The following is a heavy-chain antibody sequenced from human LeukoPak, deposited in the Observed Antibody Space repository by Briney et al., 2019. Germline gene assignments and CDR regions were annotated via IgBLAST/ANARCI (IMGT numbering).Heavy chain of an antibody. CDR1: GGSFSGDH. CDR2: ISHSGTT. Sequence: SETLSHTCAVYGGSFSGDHCSWIRQSTAKGLEWIGEISHSGTTYYNPSPKSRVTISLDTSKNQFFLKLTSVTAADTAVYYCARGVSEQNWGQGTLVTVSS. J-gene: IGHJ4*02. V-gene: IGHV4-34*01. CDR3: ARGVSEQN.